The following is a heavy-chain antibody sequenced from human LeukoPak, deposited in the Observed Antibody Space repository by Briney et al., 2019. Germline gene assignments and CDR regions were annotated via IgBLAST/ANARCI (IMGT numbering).Heavy chain of an antibody. CDR1: GFTFSSYG. D-gene: IGHD4-17*01. Sequence: GGSLRLSCAASGFTFSSYGMHWVRQAPGKGLEWVAVISYDGSNKYYADSVKGRFTISRDNSKNTLYLQMNSLRAEDTAVYYCAKVATVTTDDYYYYMDVWGKGTTVTISS. CDR2: ISYDGSNK. V-gene: IGHV3-30*18. J-gene: IGHJ6*03. CDR3: AKVATVTTDDYYYYMDV.